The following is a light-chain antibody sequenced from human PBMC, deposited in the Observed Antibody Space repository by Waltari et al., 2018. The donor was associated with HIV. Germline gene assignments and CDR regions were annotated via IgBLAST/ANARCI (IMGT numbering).Light chain of an antibody. CDR1: QSISNY. J-gene: IGKJ3*01. Sequence: IQMTKSPSSLSASVGDRLTITCRASQSISNYLNWYQKKPGRAPKLLIYAASSLPSGVPSRFSGSGSGTDFTLTISSLQPEDSATYFCQQCFTSSFTFGPGTKVDIK. CDR2: AAS. CDR3: QQCFTSSFT. V-gene: IGKV1-39*01.